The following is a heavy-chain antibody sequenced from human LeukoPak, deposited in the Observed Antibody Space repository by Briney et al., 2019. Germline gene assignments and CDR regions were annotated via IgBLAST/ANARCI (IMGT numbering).Heavy chain of an antibody. CDR1: GYSITNGHY. J-gene: IGHJ3*02. V-gene: IGHV4-38-2*02. CDR3: AREMATIKDAFDI. Sequence: SETLSLTCTVSGYSITNGHYWGWIRQPPGKGLEWIGIINHSGSTYYNPSLESRVTISVDTSKNQISLKLSSVTAADTAVYYCAREMATIKDAFDIWGQGTMVTVSS. CDR2: INHSGST. D-gene: IGHD5-24*01.